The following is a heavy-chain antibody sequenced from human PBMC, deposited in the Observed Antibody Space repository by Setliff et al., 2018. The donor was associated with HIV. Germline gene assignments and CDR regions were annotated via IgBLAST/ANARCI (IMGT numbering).Heavy chain of an antibody. CDR3: ARSTDSSSFGY. D-gene: IGHD6-13*01. CDR2: INPAGNPT. CDR1: GYTFTSDY. Sequence: VASVKVSCKASGYTFTSDYIHWVRQAPGQGLEWMGIINPAGNPTSYARKFQGRLTMTRDTSTNTVYMELSSLRSEDTAVYYCARSTDSSSFGYWGQGTLVTVSS. J-gene: IGHJ4*02. V-gene: IGHV1-46*01.